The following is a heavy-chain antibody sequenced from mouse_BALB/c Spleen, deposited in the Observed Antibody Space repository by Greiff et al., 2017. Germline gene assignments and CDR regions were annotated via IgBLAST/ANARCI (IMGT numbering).Heavy chain of an antibody. CDR1: GFAFSSYD. CDR2: ISSGGGST. CDR3: AGGYDDAMDY. J-gene: IGHJ4*01. V-gene: IGHV5-12-1*01. D-gene: IGHD2-14*01. Sequence: EVKLVESGGGLVKPGGSLKISCAASGFAFSSYDMSWVRQTPGKRLEWVAYISSGGGSTYYPDTVKGRFTISRDNAKNTLYLQMSSLKSEDTAMYYCAGGYDDAMDYWGQGTSVTVSS.